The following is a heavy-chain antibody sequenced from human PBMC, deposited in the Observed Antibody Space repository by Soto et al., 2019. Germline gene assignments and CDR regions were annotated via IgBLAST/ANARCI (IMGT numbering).Heavy chain of an antibody. CDR3: ARGRANWVFSLGVRSLDP. CDR2: MNPNSGNT. D-gene: IGHD7-27*01. CDR1: GYTFTSYD. V-gene: IGHV1-8*01. Sequence: GASVKVSCKASGYTFTSYDINWVRQATGQGLEWMGWMNPNSGNTGYAQKFQGRVTMTRNTSISTAYMELSSLRSEDTAVYYCARGRANWVFSLGVRSLDPWGQGTLVTVSS. J-gene: IGHJ5*02.